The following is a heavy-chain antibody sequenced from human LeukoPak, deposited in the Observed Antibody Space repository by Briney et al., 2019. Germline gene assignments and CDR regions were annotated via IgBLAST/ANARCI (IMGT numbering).Heavy chain of an antibody. Sequence: GGSLRLSCAASGFTFSSYEMNWVRQAPGKGLEWVANIKQDESEKYYVDSVKGRFTISRDNAKNSLYLQMNSLRAEDTAVYYCARVEDYDILTGFDYWGQGTLVTVSS. J-gene: IGHJ4*02. D-gene: IGHD3-9*01. CDR3: ARVEDYDILTGFDY. CDR2: IKQDESEK. V-gene: IGHV3-7*01. CDR1: GFTFSSYE.